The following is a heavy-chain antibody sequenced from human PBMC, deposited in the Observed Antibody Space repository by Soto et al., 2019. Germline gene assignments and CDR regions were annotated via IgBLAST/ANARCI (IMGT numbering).Heavy chain of an antibody. CDR3: ARGLLRGYSYGSYFDY. Sequence: SVKVSCKASGGTFSSYAISWVRQAPGQGLEWMGGIIPIFGTANYAQKFQGRVTITADKSTSTAYMELSSLRSEDTAVYYCARGLLRGYSYGSYFDYWGQGTLVTVPQ. D-gene: IGHD5-18*01. CDR2: IIPIFGTA. J-gene: IGHJ4*02. V-gene: IGHV1-69*06. CDR1: GGTFSSYA.